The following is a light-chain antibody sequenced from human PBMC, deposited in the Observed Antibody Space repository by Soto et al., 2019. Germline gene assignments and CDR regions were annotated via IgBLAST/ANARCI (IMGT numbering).Light chain of an antibody. J-gene: IGLJ2*01. V-gene: IGLV1-44*01. CDR1: SSNLGSST. CDR2: SNN. CDR3: SSWDDSLSGHVV. Sequence: QSVLTQPPSASGTPGQRVTISCSGSSSNLGSSTVTWYQQLPGTAPKLLIYSNNQRPSGVPDLFSGSKSGTSASLAIIGLQSEDEADYYCSSWDDSLSGHVVFGGGTKLTVL.